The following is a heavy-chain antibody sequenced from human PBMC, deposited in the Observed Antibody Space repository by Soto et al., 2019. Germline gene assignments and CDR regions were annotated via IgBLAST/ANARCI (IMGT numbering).Heavy chain of an antibody. V-gene: IGHV1-46*03. CDR1: GYTFTDHY. CDR3: VREYEYYYSDSSGYHTTGHFDY. Sequence: GASVKVSCKASGYTFTDHYMHWVRQAPGQGLEWMGIINPSGGRTGYAQKFQGRVTMTSDTSTSTVYMELSSLRSEDMAVYYCVREYEYYYSDSSGYHTTGHFDYWGLGTLVTVSS. D-gene: IGHD3-22*01. J-gene: IGHJ4*02. CDR2: INPSGGRT.